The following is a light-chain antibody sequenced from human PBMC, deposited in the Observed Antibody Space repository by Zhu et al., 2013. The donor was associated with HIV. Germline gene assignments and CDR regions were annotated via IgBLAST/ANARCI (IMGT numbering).Light chain of an antibody. J-gene: IGKJ4*01. CDR1: ESISNR. V-gene: IGKV1-5*01. CDR3: QQYDTYPLT. CDR2: AVS. Sequence: DTQMTQSLSTLSAFVGDRVTITCRASESISNRLAWYQQKPGKGPKVLIYAVSTLESGVPSRFSGSGSGTEFTLTISSLQPDDCATYYCQQYDTYPLTFGGGTKVEIK.